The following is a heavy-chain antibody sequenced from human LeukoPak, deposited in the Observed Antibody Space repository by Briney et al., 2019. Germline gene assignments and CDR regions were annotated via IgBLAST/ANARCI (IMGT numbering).Heavy chain of an antibody. CDR3: ARRGAYSSGYYRAFDY. V-gene: IGHV4-39*01. CDR1: GGSIRNSSFY. Sequence: SETLSLTCAVSGGSIRNSSFYWGWIRQPPGKGLEWIASIYSTGTTYYNPSIKSRITIFVDTSKNQVSLKLRSVTAADTAVYYCARRGAYSSGYYRAFDYWGQGTLVTVSS. CDR2: IYSTGTT. D-gene: IGHD3-22*01. J-gene: IGHJ4*02.